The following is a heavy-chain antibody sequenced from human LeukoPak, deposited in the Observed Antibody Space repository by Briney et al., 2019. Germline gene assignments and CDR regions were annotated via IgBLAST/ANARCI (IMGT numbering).Heavy chain of an antibody. CDR2: IWYDGSNN. CDR3: AKGEMTTVVTPFDY. D-gene: IGHD4-23*01. CDR1: GFTFSTYA. V-gene: IGHV3-30*02. Sequence: GGSLRLSCAASGFTFSTYAMHWVRQAPGKGLEWVTFIWYDGSNNYYADSVKGRFTVSRDNSKNTLYLQMNSLRAEDTAVYYCAKGEMTTVVTPFDYWGQGTLVTVSS. J-gene: IGHJ4*02.